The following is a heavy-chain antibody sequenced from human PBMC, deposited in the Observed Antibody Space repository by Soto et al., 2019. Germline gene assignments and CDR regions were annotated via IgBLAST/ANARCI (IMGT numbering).Heavy chain of an antibody. CDR3: ASSYYYDSSGLNWFDP. Sequence: GGSLRLSCAASGFTFSSYAMHWVRQAPGKGLEWVAVISYDGSNKYYADSVKGRFTISRDNSKNTLYLQMNSLRAEDTAVYYSASSYYYDSSGLNWFDPWGQGTLVTVSS. CDR2: ISYDGSNK. J-gene: IGHJ5*02. D-gene: IGHD3-22*01. V-gene: IGHV3-30-3*01. CDR1: GFTFSSYA.